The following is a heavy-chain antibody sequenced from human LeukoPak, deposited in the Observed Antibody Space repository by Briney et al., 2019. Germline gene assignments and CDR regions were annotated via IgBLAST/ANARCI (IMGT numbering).Heavy chain of an antibody. D-gene: IGHD3-3*01. CDR1: GGTFSSYA. Sequence: GASVKVSCKASGGTFSSYAISWVRQAPGQGLEWMGGIIPTFGTANYAQKFQGRVTITADESTSTAYMELSSLRSEDTAVYYCARGLKTPRKKSITIFGVVTPGYYYYYGMDVWGQGTTVTVSS. CDR2: IIPTFGTA. J-gene: IGHJ6*02. CDR3: ARGLKTPRKKSITIFGVVTPGYYYYYGMDV. V-gene: IGHV1-69*01.